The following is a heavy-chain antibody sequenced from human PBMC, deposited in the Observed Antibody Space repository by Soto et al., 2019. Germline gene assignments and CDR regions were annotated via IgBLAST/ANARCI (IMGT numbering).Heavy chain of an antibody. CDR1: GGSFISGGYY. CDR2: IDHSGYT. Sequence: PSETLSLTCPVSGGSFISGGYYWSWIRQHPGKGLEWLGYIDHSGYTFYNPSLQSRIILSMDTSKNQFSLKLSSATAADTAVYFCARKQAGFFYGIDYWGQGTLVTVSS. V-gene: IGHV4-31*03. CDR3: ARKQAGFFYGIDY. J-gene: IGHJ4*02. D-gene: IGHD3-3*01.